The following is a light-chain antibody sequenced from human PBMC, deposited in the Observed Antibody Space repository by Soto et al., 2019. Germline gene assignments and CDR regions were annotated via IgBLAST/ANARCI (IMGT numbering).Light chain of an antibody. CDR1: QSVNSNY. Sequence: EVVLTQSPGTLSLSPGEKATLSCRASQSVNSNYFAWYQQKPGQAPRLLIYSYSDRATVIPDRFSGSGSGTDFTLTISRLEPEDFAVYYCQQYGSSPPYTFGQGTKLEIK. CDR2: SYS. V-gene: IGKV3-20*01. J-gene: IGKJ2*01. CDR3: QQYGSSPPYT.